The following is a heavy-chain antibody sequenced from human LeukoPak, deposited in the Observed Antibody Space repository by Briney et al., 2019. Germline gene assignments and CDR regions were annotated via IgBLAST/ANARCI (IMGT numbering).Heavy chain of an antibody. Sequence: ASVKVSCKASGYTVTSYYMHWVRQAPGQGLEWMGILNPSGGSSSYAQKFQGRATLTRDTSIRTAYMELSRLRSDDTAVYYCARDESLEGMWGQGTLVTVSS. CDR3: ARDESLEGM. CDR2: LNPSGGSS. J-gene: IGHJ4*02. CDR1: GYTVTSYY. V-gene: IGHV1-46*01.